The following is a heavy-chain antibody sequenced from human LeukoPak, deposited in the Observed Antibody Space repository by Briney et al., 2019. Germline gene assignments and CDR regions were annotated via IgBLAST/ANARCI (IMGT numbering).Heavy chain of an antibody. V-gene: IGHV4-39*07. CDR3: ASRRDDYSNFWAKLGYYYYYMDV. CDR1: GGSISTSNYY. D-gene: IGHD4-11*01. J-gene: IGHJ6*03. Sequence: SETLSLTCTVSGGSISTSNYYWSWIRQPPGKGLEWIGEINHSGSTNYNPSLKSRVTISVDTSKNQFSLKLSSVTAADTAVYYCASRRDDYSNFWAKLGYYYYYMDVWGKGTTVTVSS. CDR2: INHSGST.